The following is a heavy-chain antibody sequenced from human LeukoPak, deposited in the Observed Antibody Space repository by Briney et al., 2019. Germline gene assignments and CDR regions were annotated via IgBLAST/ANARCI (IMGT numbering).Heavy chain of an antibody. V-gene: IGHV3-13*01. CDR1: GVAFITYD. D-gene: IGHD2-2*01. CDR2: IDTVGDT. J-gene: IGHJ3*02. Sequence: GGSLTLSCAASGVAFITYDMHWVRQVTGKGQERVSTIDTVGDTYYPDSLNRGFTISREKANNSFYLQMNNLRGEDTAVYYCARGFVCISSHCRWGEAFDIWGQGTMVTVSS. CDR3: ARGFVCISSHCRWGEAFDI.